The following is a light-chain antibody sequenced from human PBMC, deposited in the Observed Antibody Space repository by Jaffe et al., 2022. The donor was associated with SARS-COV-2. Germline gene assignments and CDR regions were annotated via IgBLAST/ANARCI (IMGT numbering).Light chain of an antibody. V-gene: IGLV5-45*02. CDR2: YKSDSNQ. CDR3: MLWHSSTWV. CDR1: SGLNVGNYY. J-gene: IGLJ3*02. Sequence: QAVLTQPSSLSASPGASASLTCTLRSGLNVGNYYIYWFQQKPGSPPRYLLKYKSDSNQRQGSGVPSRFSGSKDVSANAGILLISGLQSDDEADYYCMLWHSSTWVFGGGTKLTVL.